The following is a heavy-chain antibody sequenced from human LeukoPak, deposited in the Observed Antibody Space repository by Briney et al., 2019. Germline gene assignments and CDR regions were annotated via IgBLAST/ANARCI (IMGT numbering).Heavy chain of an antibody. Sequence: SETLSLTCTVSGDYVSSTTSYWTWIRQPPGQGLEYIGSIFYSGITFYNPSLKSRVTMSVDTSKNQFSLKLNSVTAADTAVYFCARQLAGLFFNYWGQGTLVAVSS. J-gene: IGHJ4*02. D-gene: IGHD6-19*01. CDR1: GDYVSSTTSY. CDR2: IFYSGIT. V-gene: IGHV4-39*01. CDR3: ARQLAGLFFNY.